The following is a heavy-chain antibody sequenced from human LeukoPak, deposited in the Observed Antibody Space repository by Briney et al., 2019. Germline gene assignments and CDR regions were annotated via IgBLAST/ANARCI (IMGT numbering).Heavy chain of an antibody. J-gene: IGHJ4*03. CDR3: ARGPTISETGYFDY. D-gene: IGHD1-1*01. V-gene: IGHV4-34*01. CDR2: VNHRGDT. CDR1: GGSFSAYY. Sequence: SETLSLTCAVYGGSFSAYYWSWIRQSPEKGLQWIAEVNHRGDTNYNPSVKGRVTISVDTSKNQFSLKVTSLTAADTAVYYCARGPTISETGYFDYWGQGTLVTVSS.